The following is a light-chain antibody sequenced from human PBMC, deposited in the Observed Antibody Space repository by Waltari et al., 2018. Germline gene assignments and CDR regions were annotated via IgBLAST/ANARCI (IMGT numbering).Light chain of an antibody. CDR2: FDN. CDR1: NIGRKS. CDR3: QVWDSRSDRA. J-gene: IGLJ2*01. Sequence: SYVLTQPPSVSVAPGKTATIHCGGGNIGRKSVHWYQQKAGQAPVLGIYFDNARPSGNPERFSGSNSGDTATLTISRVEAGDEVDYYCQVWDSRSDRAFGGGTKLTVL. V-gene: IGLV3-21*04.